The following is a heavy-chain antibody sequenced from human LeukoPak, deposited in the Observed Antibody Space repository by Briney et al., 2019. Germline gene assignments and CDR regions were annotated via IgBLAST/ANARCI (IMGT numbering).Heavy chain of an antibody. CDR2: IGASGDNT. J-gene: IGHJ4*02. CDR3: AKAAASDTVTTLGVDY. Sequence: GGSLRLSCAVSGFTFNNYAMSWVRQAPGKGLEWVSAIGASGDNTYYADSVKGRFTISRDNSKNMLNLHMNSLRAEDTAIYHCAKAAASDTVTTLGVDYWGQGTLVTVSS. D-gene: IGHD4-17*01. CDR1: GFTFNNYA. V-gene: IGHV3-23*01.